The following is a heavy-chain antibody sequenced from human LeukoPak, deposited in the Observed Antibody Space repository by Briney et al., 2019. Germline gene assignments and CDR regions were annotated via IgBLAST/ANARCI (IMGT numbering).Heavy chain of an antibody. CDR3: ANLGAPGGYCSGGSCY. CDR1: GFIFSNYG. CDR2: IWYDGSNK. D-gene: IGHD2-15*01. J-gene: IGHJ4*02. V-gene: IGHV3-33*06. Sequence: GGSLRLSCAASGFIFSNYGMHWVRQAPGKGLEWVAVIWYDGSNKYYADSVKGRFTISRDNSKDTLYLQMNSLRAEDTAVYYCANLGAPGGYCSGGSCYWGQGTLVTVSS.